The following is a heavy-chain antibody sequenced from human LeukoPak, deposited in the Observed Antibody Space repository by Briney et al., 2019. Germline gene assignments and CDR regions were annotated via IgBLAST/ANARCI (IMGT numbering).Heavy chain of an antibody. J-gene: IGHJ5*02. CDR3: ASVMRYCSSTSCPPTRLKFDP. CDR2: IYYSGST. V-gene: IGHV4-39*07. D-gene: IGHD2-2*01. Sequence: SETLSLTCTVSGGSISSSSYYWGWIRQPPGKGLEWIGSIYYSGSTYYNPSLKSRVTISVDTSKNQFSLKLSSVTAADTAVYYCASVMRYCSSTSCPPTRLKFDPWGQGTLVTVSS. CDR1: GGSISSSSYY.